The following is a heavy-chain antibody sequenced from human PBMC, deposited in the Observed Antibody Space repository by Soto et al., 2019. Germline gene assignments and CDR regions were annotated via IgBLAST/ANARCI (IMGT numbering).Heavy chain of an antibody. V-gene: IGHV4-39*01. Sequence: SETLSLTCTVSGGSFSSSSYYWGWIRQPPGKGLEWIGSIYYSGSTYYNPSLKSRVTISVDTSKNQFSLKLSSVTAADTAVYYCARQADGDSASFDYWGQGTLVTVSS. J-gene: IGHJ4*02. CDR1: GGSFSSSSYY. D-gene: IGHD4-17*01. CDR3: ARQADGDSASFDY. CDR2: IYYSGST.